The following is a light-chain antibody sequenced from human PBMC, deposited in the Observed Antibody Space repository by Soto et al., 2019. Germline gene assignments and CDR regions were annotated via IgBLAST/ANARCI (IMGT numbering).Light chain of an antibody. Sequence: QAVVTQPPSVSGAPGQRVTISCTGSSSNIGAAYHVHWYQQLPGAAPKLLIYGNINRPSGVPDRFSGSKSGTSASLAITGLQAEDEADYYCQSYDSSLSGYVFGTGTKVTVL. J-gene: IGLJ1*01. CDR2: GNI. V-gene: IGLV1-40*01. CDR1: SSNIGAAYH. CDR3: QSYDSSLSGYV.